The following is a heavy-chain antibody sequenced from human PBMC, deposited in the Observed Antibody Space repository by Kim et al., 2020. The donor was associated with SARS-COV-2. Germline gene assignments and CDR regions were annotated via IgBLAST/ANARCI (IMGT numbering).Heavy chain of an antibody. CDR3: AKASFPAMYYDILTGPSGFDY. D-gene: IGHD3-9*01. V-gene: IGHV3-30*02. Sequence: FTISRDNSKNTLYMQMNSLRAEDTAVYYCAKASFPAMYYDILTGPSGFDYWGQGTLVTVSS. J-gene: IGHJ4*02.